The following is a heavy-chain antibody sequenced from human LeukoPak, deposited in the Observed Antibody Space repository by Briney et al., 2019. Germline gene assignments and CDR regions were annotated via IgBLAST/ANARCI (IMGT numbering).Heavy chain of an antibody. CDR3: AREPRLAVY. V-gene: IGHV3-11*01. D-gene: IGHD6-19*01. CDR1: GFAFSDYY. Sequence: GGSLRLSCAGSGFAFSDYYMTWIRQAPGGGLEFISYISGSGNSIVYADSVKGRFTISRDNAKNSLYLQMNSLRDEDTAVYYCAREPRLAVYWGQGTLVTVSS. J-gene: IGHJ4*02. CDR2: ISGSGNSI.